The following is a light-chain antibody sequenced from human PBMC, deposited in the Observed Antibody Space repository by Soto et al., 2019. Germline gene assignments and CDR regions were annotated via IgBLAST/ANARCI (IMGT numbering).Light chain of an antibody. V-gene: IGLV2-23*01. Sequence: QSSLIQPSSVPWARGESIAISGSGRMGDVGSYGPVSWYQQPPGQVPKLIIYEGNRRPSGVSSRFSGSTSGNTGSMTISGLQAEDDAEYYCCSYVGARTYIFGTGPKPTVL. CDR2: EGN. CDR1: MGDVGSYGP. J-gene: IGLJ1*01. CDR3: CSYVGARTYI.